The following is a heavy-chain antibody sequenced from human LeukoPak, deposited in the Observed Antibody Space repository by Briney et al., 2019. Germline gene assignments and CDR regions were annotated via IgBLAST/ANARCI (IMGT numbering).Heavy chain of an antibody. J-gene: IGHJ4*02. CDR3: ARDREYSSGWYNHYLDN. CDR2: DYYSGST. CDR1: GGSVSSGGYY. V-gene: IGHV4-61*08. Sequence: PSETLSLTCTVSGGSVSSGGYYWSWIRQPPGKGLEWIGYDYYSGSTNYNPSLKSRVTISVDTSKNQFSLKLSSVTAADTAVYYCARDREYSSGWYNHYLDNWGQGTLVTVSS. D-gene: IGHD6-19*01.